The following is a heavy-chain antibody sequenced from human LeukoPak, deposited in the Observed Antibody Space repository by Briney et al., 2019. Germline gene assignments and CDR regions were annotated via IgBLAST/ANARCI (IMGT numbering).Heavy chain of an antibody. J-gene: IGHJ4*02. Sequence: ASVKVSCKASGYTFTGYYMHWVRQAPGQGLEWMGWINPNSGGTNYAQKFQGRVTMTRDTSISTAYMELSRLRSDDTAVYYCARDMDSSSWTFPFDYWGQGTLVTVSS. CDR3: ARDMDSSSWTFPFDY. V-gene: IGHV1-2*02. CDR2: INPNSGGT. D-gene: IGHD6-13*01. CDR1: GYTFTGYY.